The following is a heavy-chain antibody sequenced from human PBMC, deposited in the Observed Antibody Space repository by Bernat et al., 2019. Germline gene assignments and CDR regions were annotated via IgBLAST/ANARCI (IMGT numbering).Heavy chain of an antibody. J-gene: IGHJ4*02. CDR3: ARERVAAPGTGEY. V-gene: IGHV3-74*01. CDR2: ISGDGSST. D-gene: IGHD6-13*01. CDR1: GFTFSSYW. Sequence: EVQLVESGGGLVQPGGSLRLSCAASGFTFSSYWLHWVRQAPGKGLVWVSRISGDGSSTDYADSVKGRFTISRDNAKNTLFLQMNSLRAEDTAVYYCARERVAAPGTGEYWGQGTLVTVSS.